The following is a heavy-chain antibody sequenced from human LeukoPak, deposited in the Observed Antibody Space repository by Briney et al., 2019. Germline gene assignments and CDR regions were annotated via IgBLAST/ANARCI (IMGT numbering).Heavy chain of an antibody. CDR2: INPNSGGT. D-gene: IGHD2-2*01. J-gene: IGHJ4*02. CDR1: GYTFTGYY. Sequence: ASVKVSCKAFGYTFTGYYMHWVRQAPGQGPEWMGWINPNSGGTNYAQKFQGRVTMTRDTSISTAYMELSRLRSDDTAVYYCARYQPHVRYGYWGQGTLVTVSS. V-gene: IGHV1-2*02. CDR3: ARYQPHVRYGY.